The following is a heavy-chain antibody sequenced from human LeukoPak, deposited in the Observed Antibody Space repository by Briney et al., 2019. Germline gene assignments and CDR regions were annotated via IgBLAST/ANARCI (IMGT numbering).Heavy chain of an antibody. Sequence: GASVKVSCKASGFPFSSSAVQSGREARGQRLEWIGWIVVDNVNTNYAQKFQGRVTITRDMSTSTAYMELSSLRSEDTAVYYCAASMYDSSGYYSYDFYGKDVWGQGTTVTVSS. CDR3: AASMYDSSGYYSYDFYGKDV. D-gene: IGHD3-22*01. CDR2: IVVDNVNT. CDR1: GFPFSSSA. V-gene: IGHV1-58*01. J-gene: IGHJ6*02.